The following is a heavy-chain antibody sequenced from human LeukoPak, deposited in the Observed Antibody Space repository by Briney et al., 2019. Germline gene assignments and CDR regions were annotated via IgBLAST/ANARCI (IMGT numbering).Heavy chain of an antibody. CDR1: GFTFSSYS. CDR2: ISSSSSYI. J-gene: IGHJ4*02. V-gene: IGHV3-21*01. CDR3: ARDPVVRGVIITDLFDY. Sequence: GGSLRLSCAASGFTFSSYSMYWVRQAPGKGLEWVSSISSSSSYIYYADSVKGRFTISRDNAKNSLYLQMNSLRAEDTAVYYCARDPVVRGVIITDLFDYWGQGTLVTVSS. D-gene: IGHD3-10*01.